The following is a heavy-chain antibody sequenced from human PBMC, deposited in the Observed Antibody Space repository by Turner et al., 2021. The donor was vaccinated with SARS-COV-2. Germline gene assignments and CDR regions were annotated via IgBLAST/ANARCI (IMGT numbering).Heavy chain of an antibody. V-gene: IGHV3-30*18. J-gene: IGHJ4*02. Sequence: QVQLVESGGGVVQPGRSLRLSCAASGFTFSSYGMHWVRQAPGKGLEWVAVISYDGSNKYYADSVKCRFTISRDNSKNTLYLQMNSLRAEDTAVYYCAKVVSPYCSGGTCYSSPVDYWGQGTLVTVSS. CDR3: AKVVSPYCSGGTCYSSPVDY. CDR2: ISYDGSNK. D-gene: IGHD2-15*01. CDR1: GFTFSSYG.